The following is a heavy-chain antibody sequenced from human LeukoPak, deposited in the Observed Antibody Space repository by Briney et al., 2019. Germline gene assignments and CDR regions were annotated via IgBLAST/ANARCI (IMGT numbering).Heavy chain of an antibody. D-gene: IGHD2-2*01. Sequence: GGSLRLSCTASGFAFDEHGMSWVRQVSGKGLEWVSGINWSGGSTGYADPLRGRFTISRDNAKNSLYLQMDSLRAEDTALYYCARAPITSPFYFDYWGQGTLVTVSS. CDR3: ARAPITSPFYFDY. CDR2: INWSGGST. CDR1: GFAFDEHG. V-gene: IGHV3-20*04. J-gene: IGHJ4*02.